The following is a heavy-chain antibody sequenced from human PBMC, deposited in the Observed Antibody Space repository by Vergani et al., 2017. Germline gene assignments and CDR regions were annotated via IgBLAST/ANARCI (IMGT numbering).Heavy chain of an antibody. CDR3: ARAGYWSSRGGCDYYYYMDV. Sequence: QVQLQESGPGLVKPSETLSLTCTVSGGSISSYYWSWIRQPPGKGLEWIGYIYYSGSTNYNPSLKSRVTISVDTSKNQFSLKLSSVTAADTAVDYCARAGYWSSRGGCDYYYYMDVWGKGTTVTVS. D-gene: IGHD2-2*01. J-gene: IGHJ6*03. CDR1: GGSISSYY. V-gene: IGHV4-59*01. CDR2: IYYSGST.